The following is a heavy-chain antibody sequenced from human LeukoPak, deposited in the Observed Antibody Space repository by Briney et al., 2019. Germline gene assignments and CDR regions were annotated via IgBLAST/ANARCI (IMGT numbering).Heavy chain of an antibody. CDR3: ARDDCSTTPCYAY. D-gene: IGHD2-2*01. CDR1: GFTFSHFW. CDR2: IWYDGSKT. V-gene: IGHV3-33*08. Sequence: GGPLRLSCAASGFTFSHFWMSWVRQAPGKGLEWVAAIWYDGSKTSYTDSVKGRFTVSRDISKNTVYLQMNGLKAEDTAVYYCARDDCSTTPCYAYWGQGTLVTVSS. J-gene: IGHJ4*02.